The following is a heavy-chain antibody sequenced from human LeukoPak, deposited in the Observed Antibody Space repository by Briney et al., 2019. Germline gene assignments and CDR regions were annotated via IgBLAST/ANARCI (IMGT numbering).Heavy chain of an antibody. CDR3: VKNGWLDY. V-gene: IGHV3-21*06. CDR2: ISTSGDST. Sequence: GGSLRLSCAASGFTFSSQNMNWARQAPGKGLEWVAYISTSGDSTKYADSVEGRFTISRGNAENSLYLLMNSLRVEDTAVYYCVKNGWLDYWGQGILVTLSS. D-gene: IGHD6-19*01. J-gene: IGHJ4*02. CDR1: GFTFSSQN.